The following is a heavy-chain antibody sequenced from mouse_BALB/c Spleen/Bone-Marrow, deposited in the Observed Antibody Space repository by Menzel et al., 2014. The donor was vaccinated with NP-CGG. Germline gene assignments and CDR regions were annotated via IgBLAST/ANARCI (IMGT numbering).Heavy chain of an antibody. J-gene: IGHJ4*01. CDR1: GYSITSDYA. Sequence: EVQLVESGPGLVKPSQSLSLTCTVTGYSITSDYAWNWVRQFPGNKLEWMGYISYSGITGYNPSLKSRISIIRDTSKNQFLLQLSSVTTEDTATYFCARDYGNSVLYYYAMDYWGQGTSVTVSS. V-gene: IGHV3-2*02. CDR2: ISYSGIT. D-gene: IGHD2-1*01. CDR3: ARDYGNSVLYYYAMDY.